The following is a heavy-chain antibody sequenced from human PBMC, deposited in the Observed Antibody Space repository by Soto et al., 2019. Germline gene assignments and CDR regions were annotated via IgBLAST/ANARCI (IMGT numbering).Heavy chain of an antibody. D-gene: IGHD2-2*01. V-gene: IGHV4-59*01. CDR2: IYYSGST. CDR3: ARASVHLQVPNWLDP. CDR1: GGSISSYY. J-gene: IGHJ5*02. Sequence: PSETLSLTCTVSGGSISSYYWSWIRQPPGKGLEWIGYIYYSGSTNYNPSLKSRVTISVDTSKNQFSLKLSSVTAADTAVYYCARASVHLQVPNWLDPWGQGTLVTVSS.